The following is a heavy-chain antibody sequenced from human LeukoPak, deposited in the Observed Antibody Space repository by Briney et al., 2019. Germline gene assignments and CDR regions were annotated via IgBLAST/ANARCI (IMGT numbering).Heavy chain of an antibody. V-gene: IGHV4-59*01. CDR1: GGSISSYY. Sequence: SETLSLTCTVSGGSISSYYWSWIRQPPGKGLEWIGYIYYSGNTNYNPSLKSRVTISVDTSKNQFSLKLSSVTAADTAVYYCARDLEPYGHGGFDYWGQGTLVTVSS. CDR3: ARDLEPYGHGGFDY. CDR2: IYYSGNT. D-gene: IGHD1-14*01. J-gene: IGHJ4*02.